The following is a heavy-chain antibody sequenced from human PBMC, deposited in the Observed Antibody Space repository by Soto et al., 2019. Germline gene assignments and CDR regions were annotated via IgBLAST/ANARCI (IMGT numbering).Heavy chain of an antibody. J-gene: IGHJ4*02. CDR2: IDYSGANT. V-gene: IGHV3-23*01. D-gene: IGHD2-8*01. Sequence: GGSLRLSCAASGFTLDNGMTWVRQAPGEGLEWISTIDYSGANTHYADSVKGRFTISRDKSRNTVALQMSNLRAEDTALYYCVSWVSAHFDNWGQGTLVTVSS. CDR1: GFTLDNG. CDR3: VSWVSAHFDN.